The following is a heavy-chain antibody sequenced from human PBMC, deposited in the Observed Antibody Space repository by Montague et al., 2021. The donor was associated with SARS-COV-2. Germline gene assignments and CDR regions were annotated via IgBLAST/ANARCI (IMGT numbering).Heavy chain of an antibody. D-gene: IGHD3-16*01. CDR1: GASISSPSYY. Sequence: SETLSLTCTVSGASISSPSYYWDWIRQPPGNGLEWIGSIYYSGDTYYNPSLKSRVTISVDTSKNQFSLRLSSVTAADTAAYYCARYYERSLDVWGQGTTVTVSS. V-gene: IGHV4-39*01. CDR2: IYYSGDT. J-gene: IGHJ6*02. CDR3: ARYYERSLDV.